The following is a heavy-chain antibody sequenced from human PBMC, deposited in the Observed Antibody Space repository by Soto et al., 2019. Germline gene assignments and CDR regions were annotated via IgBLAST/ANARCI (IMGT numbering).Heavy chain of an antibody. CDR1: GFTFSSYG. CDR3: RKDTYCQDRRGYYIFDY. Sequence: QVQLVESGGGVVQPGRSLRLSCAVSGFTFSSYGMHWVRQAPGKGLEWVAHISYDGSNEHYVDSVKGRFTISRDNSKNPYDLESNRLKAEDTGEYCCRKDTYCQDRRGYYIFDYWGQGTLVTGSS. CDR2: ISYDGSNE. V-gene: IGHV3-30*18. D-gene: IGHD3-22*01. J-gene: IGHJ4*02.